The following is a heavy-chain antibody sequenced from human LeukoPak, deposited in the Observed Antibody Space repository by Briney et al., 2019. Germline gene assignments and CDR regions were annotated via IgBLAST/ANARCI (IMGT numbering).Heavy chain of an antibody. J-gene: IGHJ5*02. CDR2: GSDIGGT. CDR3: AKNGQSGFPFDP. V-gene: IGHV4-34*01. CDR1: GGSLNGHY. Sequence: SETLSLTCAVYGGSLNGHYWSWIRQSPGKGLEWIGEGSDIGGTKFNPSLKSRVSISADTSKNQFSLKLTSMTAADTAVYYCAKNGQSGFPFDPWGQGTLVTVSS. D-gene: IGHD3-3*01.